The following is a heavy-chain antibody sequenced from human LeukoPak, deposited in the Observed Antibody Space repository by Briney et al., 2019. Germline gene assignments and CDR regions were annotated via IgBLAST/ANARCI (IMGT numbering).Heavy chain of an antibody. D-gene: IGHD6-13*01. Sequence: GGSLRLSCAASGFTFSSYWMSWVRQAPGKGLEWVANIKQGGSEKYYVDSVKGRFTISRDNAKNSLYLQMNSLRAEDTAVYYCARLGGIAAAGLDAFDIWGQGTMVTVSS. CDR3: ARLGGIAAAGLDAFDI. V-gene: IGHV3-7*01. CDR1: GFTFSSYW. J-gene: IGHJ3*02. CDR2: IKQGGSEK.